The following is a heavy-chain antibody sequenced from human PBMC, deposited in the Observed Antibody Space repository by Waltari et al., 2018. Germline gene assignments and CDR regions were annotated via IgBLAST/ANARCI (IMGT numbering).Heavy chain of an antibody. J-gene: IGHJ4*02. CDR2: IYYSGST. V-gene: IGHV4-39*01. Sequence: QLQLQESGPGLVKPSETLSLTCTVSGGSISSSSYYWGWIRQPPGKGLEWIGSIYYSGSTYYNPSLKRRVTISVDTSKNQFSLKLSSVTAADTAVYYCARHFPPTERLPYYFDYWGQGTLVTVSS. D-gene: IGHD1-26*01. CDR3: ARHFPPTERLPYYFDY. CDR1: GGSISSSSYY.